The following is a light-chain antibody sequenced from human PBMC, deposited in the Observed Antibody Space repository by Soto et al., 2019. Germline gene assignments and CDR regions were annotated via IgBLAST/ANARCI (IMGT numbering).Light chain of an antibody. CDR3: QQRSYWLS. V-gene: IGKV3-11*01. CDR2: EAS. CDR1: QSVSNY. J-gene: IGKJ4*01. Sequence: EIVLTQSPATLSLSPGERATLSCRASQSVSNYLAWYQQKPGQAPRLLIYEASNRASGIPARFGGSGSGTDFTLTISSLEPEDFAVYYCQQRSYWLSFGGGTKVEIK.